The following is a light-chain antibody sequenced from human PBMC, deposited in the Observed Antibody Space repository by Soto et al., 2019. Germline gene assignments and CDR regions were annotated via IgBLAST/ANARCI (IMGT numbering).Light chain of an antibody. CDR3: LQYHNLWA. J-gene: IGKJ1*01. Sequence: IVITQSPATLSVSPGESATLSCRASQDIYYNVAWYQHRPGQAPRLLIYRASTRATGVPARFSGSGSGTEFTLTISXLQSEDFTVYSCLQYHNLWAFGQGTKVDIK. V-gene: IGKV3-15*01. CDR1: QDIYYN. CDR2: RAS.